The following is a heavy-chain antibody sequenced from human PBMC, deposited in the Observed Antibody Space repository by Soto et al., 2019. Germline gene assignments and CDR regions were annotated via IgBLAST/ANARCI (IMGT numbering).Heavy chain of an antibody. J-gene: IGHJ6*02. CDR1: GFSLSRYD. CDR2: ISSDGYSK. V-gene: IGHV3-30*04. Sequence: QVQLAESGGGVVQPGRSLRLSCAASGFSLSRYDMQWVRQAPGKGLEWVALISSDGYSKYFADSVKGRFTISKDNSRNTLHLQMSSLRADDTAMYYCARTKPWSGFVGRHDPHLLDFFYYAMDVWGQGTTVTVS. D-gene: IGHD3-3*01. CDR3: ARTKPWSGFVGRHDPHLLDFFYYAMDV.